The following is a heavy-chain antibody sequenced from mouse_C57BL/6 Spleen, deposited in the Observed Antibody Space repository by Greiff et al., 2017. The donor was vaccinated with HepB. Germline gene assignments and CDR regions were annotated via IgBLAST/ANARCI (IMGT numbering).Heavy chain of an antibody. J-gene: IGHJ4*01. CDR1: GFTFSSYA. V-gene: IGHV5-9-1*02. D-gene: IGHD4-1*01. CDR3: TRGGTGAMDY. CDR2: ISSGGDYI. Sequence: EVKLMESGEGLVKPGGSLKLSCAASGFTFSSYAMSGVRQTSEKRLEWVAYISSGGDYIYYADTVKGRFTISRDNARNTLYLQMSSLKSEDTAMYYCTRGGTGAMDYWGQGTSVTVSS.